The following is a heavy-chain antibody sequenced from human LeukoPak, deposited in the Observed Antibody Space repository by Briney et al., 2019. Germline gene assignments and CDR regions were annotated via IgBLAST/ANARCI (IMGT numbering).Heavy chain of an antibody. D-gene: IGHD2-15*01. CDR2: IGPSGGDI. Sequence: GGSLRLSCAASGFTFSNYAMTWVRQAPGRGLEWVTVIGPSGGDIQYADSVKGRFTISRDNPANTLYLQMNSLRAEDTAVYYCAKYCSGGCFRNFDYWGQETLVTVSS. CDR3: AKYCSGGCFRNFDY. J-gene: IGHJ4*02. CDR1: GFTFSNYA. V-gene: IGHV3-23*01.